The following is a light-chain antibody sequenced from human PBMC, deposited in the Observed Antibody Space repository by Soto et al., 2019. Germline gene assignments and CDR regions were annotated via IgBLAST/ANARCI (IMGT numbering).Light chain of an antibody. CDR1: SSDVGGYNY. V-gene: IGLV2-14*01. J-gene: IGLJ1*01. CDR3: SSYTSTTSLV. Sequence: QSALTQPASVSGSPGQSITISCTGTSSDVGGYNYVSWYQQYPGKAPKLLIYEVTYRPSGVSNRFSGSKSGDTASLRISGLQAEDEADYYCSSYTSTTSLVFGTGTKVTVL. CDR2: EVT.